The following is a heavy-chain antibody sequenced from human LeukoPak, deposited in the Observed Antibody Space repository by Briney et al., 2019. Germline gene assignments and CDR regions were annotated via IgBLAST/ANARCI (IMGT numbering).Heavy chain of an antibody. CDR3: ARGITGTTGGGDAFDI. CDR2: IYHSGST. J-gene: IGHJ3*02. CDR1: GGSISSGGYY. V-gene: IGHV4-31*03. D-gene: IGHD1-20*01. Sequence: PSETLSLTCTVSGGSISSGGYYWSWIRQHPGKGLEWIGYIYHSGSTNYNPSLKSRVTISVDKSKNQFSLKLSSVTAADTAVYYCARGITGTTGGGDAFDIWGQGTMVTVSS.